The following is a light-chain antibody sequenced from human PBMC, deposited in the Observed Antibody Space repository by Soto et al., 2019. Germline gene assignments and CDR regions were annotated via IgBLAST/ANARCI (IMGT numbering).Light chain of an antibody. Sequence: DIQMTQSPSTLSGSVGDRVTITCRASQTISSWLAWYQQKPGKAPRLLIYKASTLKSGVPSRFSGSGYSTEFTQNLSSLQPDHFTTYYCQHYNSYSEEFGKGTKVQLK. CDR1: QTISSW. CDR2: KAS. V-gene: IGKV1-5*03. CDR3: QHYNSYSEE. J-gene: IGKJ1*01.